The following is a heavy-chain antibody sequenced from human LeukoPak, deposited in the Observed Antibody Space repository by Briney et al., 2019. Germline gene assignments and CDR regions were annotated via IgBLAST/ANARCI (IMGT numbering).Heavy chain of an antibody. Sequence: SETLSLTCAVSGYSINSAYYWGWIRPPPGKGLEWIGSIYHSGSTYYNPSLKSRVTISVDTSKNQFSLKLSSVTAADTAVYYCASYPPYSSSPPHWGQGTLVTVSS. J-gene: IGHJ4*02. D-gene: IGHD6-6*01. V-gene: IGHV4-38-2*01. CDR1: GYSINSAYY. CDR3: ASYPPYSSSPPH. CDR2: IYHSGST.